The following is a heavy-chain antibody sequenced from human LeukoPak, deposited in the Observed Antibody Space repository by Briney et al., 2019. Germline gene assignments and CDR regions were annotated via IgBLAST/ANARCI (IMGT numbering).Heavy chain of an antibody. J-gene: IGHJ3*02. CDR2: INPNSGGT. V-gene: IGHV1-2*02. Sequence: ASVTVSCKVSGYTFTDYYMHWVRQAPGQGLEWMGWINPNSGGTNFAQKFQGRVTMTRDTSISTAYMELSRLRSDDTAVYYCARAGLWDYSDSSGYHNGAFDIWGQGTMVIVSS. CDR1: GYTFTDYY. D-gene: IGHD3-22*01. CDR3: ARAGLWDYSDSSGYHNGAFDI.